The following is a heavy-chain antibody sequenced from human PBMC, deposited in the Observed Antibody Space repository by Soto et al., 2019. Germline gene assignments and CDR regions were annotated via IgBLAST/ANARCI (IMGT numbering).Heavy chain of an antibody. Sequence: SETLSLTCTVSGGSISNAAYSWSWIRQPPGKGLEWIGYIYPSGMPFYNPSLRSRVTISIDRSNDQFSLNLKSVTAADTAIYYCARMATFGSLNWFDPWGQGTLVTVSS. V-gene: IGHV4-30-2*01. CDR1: GGSISNAAYS. CDR2: IYPSGMP. D-gene: IGHD3-16*01. J-gene: IGHJ5*02. CDR3: ARMATFGSLNWFDP.